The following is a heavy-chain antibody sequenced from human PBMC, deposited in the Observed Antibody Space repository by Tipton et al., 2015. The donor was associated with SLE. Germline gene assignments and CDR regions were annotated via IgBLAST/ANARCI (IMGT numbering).Heavy chain of an antibody. J-gene: IGHJ5*02. V-gene: IGHV4-59*12. Sequence: TLSLTCTVSDDSITTDYWTWIRQPPGKGLEYIGYVSYSGVTNSNPSLQSRVTMSIDASKNQFSLNVSPVTAADTAVYYCARGPRSYGDYPALAFDHWGQGTLVDVSS. CDR1: DDSITTDY. D-gene: IGHD4-17*01. CDR2: VSYSGVT. CDR3: ARGPRSYGDYPALAFDH.